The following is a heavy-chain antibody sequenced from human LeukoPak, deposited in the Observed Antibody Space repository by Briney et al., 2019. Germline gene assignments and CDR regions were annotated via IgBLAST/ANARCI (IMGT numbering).Heavy chain of an antibody. Sequence: ASVKVSCKVSGYTLTELSMHWVRQAPGKGLEWMGGFDPEDGETIYAQKFQGRVTMTEDTSTDTAYMELNSLRSEDTAVYYCATGPIASYSSSWYGMDVWGQGTTVTVSS. D-gene: IGHD6-13*01. J-gene: IGHJ6*02. CDR1: GYTLTELS. V-gene: IGHV1-24*01. CDR3: ATGPIASYSSSWYGMDV. CDR2: FDPEDGET.